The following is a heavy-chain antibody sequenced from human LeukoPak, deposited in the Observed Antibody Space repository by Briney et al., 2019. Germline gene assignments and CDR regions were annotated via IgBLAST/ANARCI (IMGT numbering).Heavy chain of an antibody. CDR1: GFTFDDYA. V-gene: IGHV3-9*01. CDR3: ARDPWP. CDR2: ISWNSGSI. J-gene: IGHJ5*02. Sequence: PGRSLRLSCAASGFTFDDYAMHWVRQAPGKGLEWVSGISWNSGSIGYADSVKGRFTISRDNAKNSLYLQMNSLRAEDTAVYYCARDPWPWGQGTLVTVSS.